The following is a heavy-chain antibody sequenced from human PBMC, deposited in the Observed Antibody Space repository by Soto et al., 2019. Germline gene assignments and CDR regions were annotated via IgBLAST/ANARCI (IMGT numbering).Heavy chain of an antibody. D-gene: IGHD6-19*01. CDR2: IHYSGRV. CDR1: GGSISGSHYH. Sequence: SETLSLTCTVSGGSISGSHYHWGWIRQPPGKGLEWIGSIHYSGRVFYKSSLLGRVTISVDTSKNQFSLDLNSVTATDTAVYYCALTTPIEVAGPDFWGQGTLVTVSS. J-gene: IGHJ4*02. CDR3: ALTTPIEVAGPDF. V-gene: IGHV4-39*01.